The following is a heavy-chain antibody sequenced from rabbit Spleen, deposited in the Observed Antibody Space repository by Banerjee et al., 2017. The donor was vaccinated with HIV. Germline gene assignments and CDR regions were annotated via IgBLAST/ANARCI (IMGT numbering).Heavy chain of an antibody. V-gene: IGHV1S45*01. CDR3: ARDADHNSYYPDYFNL. CDR1: GFSFSSGYD. CDR2: IYAGRTTYT. Sequence: QEQLEESGGDLVKPGASLTLTCTASGFSFSSGYDMCWVRQAPGKGLEWIACIYAGRTTYTYYASWAKGRFTISKTSSTTVTLQMTSLTAADTATYFCARDADHNSYYPDYFNLWGPGTLVTVS. D-gene: IGHD1-1*01. J-gene: IGHJ4*01.